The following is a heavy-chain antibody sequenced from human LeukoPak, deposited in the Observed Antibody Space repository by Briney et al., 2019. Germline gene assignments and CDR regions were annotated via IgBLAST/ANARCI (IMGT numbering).Heavy chain of an antibody. CDR2: VHLSGRT. V-gene: IGHV4-4*02. CDR3: AREGGPYRPLDY. J-gene: IGHJ4*02. CDR1: GGSISTTNW. Sequence: SETLSLTCTVSGGSISTTNWWTWVRQPPGEGLEWIGEVHLSGRTHYNPSLESRVTMSVDMSENHISLRLTSVAAADTAVYYCAREGGPYRPLDYSGQGTLVTVSS.